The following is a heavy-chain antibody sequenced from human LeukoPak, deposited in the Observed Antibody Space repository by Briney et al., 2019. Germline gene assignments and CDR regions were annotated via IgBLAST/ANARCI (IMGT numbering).Heavy chain of an antibody. CDR2: ISSSSSYI. V-gene: IGHV3-21*01. CDR1: GFTFSSYS. D-gene: IGHD1-26*01. J-gene: IGHJ4*02. Sequence: GGSLRLSCAASGFTFSSYSMNWVRQAPGKGLEWVSSISSSSSYIYYADSVKGRFTISRDNAKNSLYLQMNSLRAEDTAVYYCARDALGGSYLAEFDYWGQGTLATVSS. CDR3: ARDALGGSYLAEFDY.